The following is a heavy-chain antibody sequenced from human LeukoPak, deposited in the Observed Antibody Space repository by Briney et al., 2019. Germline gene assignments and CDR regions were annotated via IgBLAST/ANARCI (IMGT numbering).Heavy chain of an antibody. J-gene: IGHJ6*04. CDR2: IRYDESNK. Sequence: PGGSLRLSCAASGFIFSNYAMHWVRQAPRKGLEWVAFIRYDESNKYYADSVRDRFTISRDNSRNTLYLQMSRLRAEDTAVYYCARGATKFCSSTSCYSDVWGKGTTVTVSS. CDR3: ARGATKFCSSTSCYSDV. D-gene: IGHD2-2*01. V-gene: IGHV3-30*02. CDR1: GFIFSNYA.